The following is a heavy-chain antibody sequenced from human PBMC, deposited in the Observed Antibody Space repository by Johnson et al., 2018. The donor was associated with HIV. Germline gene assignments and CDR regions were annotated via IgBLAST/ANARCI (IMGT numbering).Heavy chain of an antibody. CDR1: GFTFSSYA. CDR3: TRARYSSSWYNGDAFDI. D-gene: IGHD6-13*01. V-gene: IGHV3-30-3*01. CDR2: ISYDGSNK. J-gene: IGHJ3*02. Sequence: QVQLVESGGGVVLPGGSLRLSCAASGFTFSSYAMHWVRQAPGKGLEWLAIISYDGSNKYYADSVKGRFTISRDNSKNTLYLQMNSLRAEDTALYYCTRARYSSSWYNGDAFDIWGQGTMVTVSS.